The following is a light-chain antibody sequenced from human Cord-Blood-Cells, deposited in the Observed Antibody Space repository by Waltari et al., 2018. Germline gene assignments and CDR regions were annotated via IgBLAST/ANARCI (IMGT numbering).Light chain of an antibody. J-gene: IGLJ2*01. CDR3: CSYAGSRTFVV. V-gene: IGLV2-23*02. Sequence: QSALTQPASVSGSPGQSITISCTGTSSDVGSYNLVSWYQQHPGKAPKLMIYEVSKRPSGVSNRCSGSKSGNTASLTISGLQAEDEADYYCCSYAGSRTFVVFGGGTKLTVL. CDR1: SSDVGSYNL. CDR2: EVS.